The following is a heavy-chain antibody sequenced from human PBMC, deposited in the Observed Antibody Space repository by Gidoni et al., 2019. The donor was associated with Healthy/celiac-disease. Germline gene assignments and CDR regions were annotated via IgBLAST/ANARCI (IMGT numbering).Heavy chain of an antibody. Sequence: EVQLVESGGGLVQPGGSLRLSCAASGFTFSRYWMSWVRQATGKGLGGVAKIKQDGSKKYYVDAVKGRFTISSENAKNSLYLQMNSLRAEDTAVYYCARAWGLYYFDYWGQGTLVTVSS. CDR1: GFTFSRYW. CDR3: ARAWGLYYFDY. CDR2: IKQDGSKK. V-gene: IGHV3-7*01. J-gene: IGHJ4*02. D-gene: IGHD3-16*01.